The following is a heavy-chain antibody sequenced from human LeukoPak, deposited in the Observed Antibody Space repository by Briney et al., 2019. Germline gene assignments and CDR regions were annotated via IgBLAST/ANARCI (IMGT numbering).Heavy chain of an antibody. D-gene: IGHD5-18*01. V-gene: IGHV3-30*04. Sequence: GGSLRLSCAASGFTFSSYAMHWVRQAPGKGLEWVAVISYDGSNKYYADSVKGRFTISRDNSKNTLYLQMDSLRAEDTAVYYCARGGVTAMALGYWGQGTLVTVSS. CDR3: ARGGVTAMALGY. J-gene: IGHJ4*02. CDR1: GFTFSSYA. CDR2: ISYDGSNK.